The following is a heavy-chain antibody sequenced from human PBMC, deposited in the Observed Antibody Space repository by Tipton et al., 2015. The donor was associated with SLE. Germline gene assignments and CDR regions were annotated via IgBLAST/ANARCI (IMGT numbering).Heavy chain of an antibody. J-gene: IGHJ4*02. CDR3: AKLGLCVVIDY. Sequence: GSLRLSCAASGFAFSSYAMSWVRQAPGKGLEWVSFIYSAGTTTYYADSVKGRFTISRDNSKNTLYLQMNSLRDEDTAVYYCAKLGLCVVIDYWCQGTLVTVSS. D-gene: IGHD3/OR15-3a*01. CDR2: IYSAGTTT. CDR1: GFAFSSYA. V-gene: IGHV3-23*03.